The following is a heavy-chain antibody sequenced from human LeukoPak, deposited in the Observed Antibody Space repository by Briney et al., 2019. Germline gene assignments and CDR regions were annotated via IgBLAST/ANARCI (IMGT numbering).Heavy chain of an antibody. D-gene: IGHD6-13*01. V-gene: IGHV1-46*01. Sequence: GASVKVSCKASGYTFTSYYMHWVRQAPGQGLEWMGIINPSGGSTSYAQKFQGRVTMTRDMSTSTVYMEMSSLRSEDTAVYYCARQPRGPPYYSSSWPSSRGDMSILDPWGPGTLVTVSS. CDR1: GYTFTSYY. CDR3: ARQPRGPPYYSSSWPSSRGDMSILDP. CDR2: INPSGGST. J-gene: IGHJ5*02.